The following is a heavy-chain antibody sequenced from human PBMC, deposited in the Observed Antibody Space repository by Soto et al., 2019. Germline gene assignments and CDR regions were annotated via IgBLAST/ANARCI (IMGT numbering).Heavy chain of an antibody. J-gene: IGHJ4*02. CDR3: ARGPTTPFDY. V-gene: IGHV4-59*01. CDR2: IYYSGST. D-gene: IGHD2-15*01. Sequence: SETLSLTCTVSGGSISSYYWSWIRQPPGKGLEWIGYIYYSGSTNYNPSLKSRVTISVDTSKNQFSLKLSSVTAADTAVYYCARGPTTPFDYWGQGTLVTVSS. CDR1: GGSISSYY.